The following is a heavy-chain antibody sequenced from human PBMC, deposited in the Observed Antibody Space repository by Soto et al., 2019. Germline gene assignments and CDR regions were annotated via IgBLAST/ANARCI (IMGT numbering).Heavy chain of an antibody. CDR2: MIPIVGIA. CDR1: GGTFSRNT. D-gene: IGHD6-25*01. J-gene: IGHJ4*02. CDR3: ASEHGVVAAATLLYFDS. Sequence: SVKVSCKASGGTFSRNTISWVRQAPGQGLEWMGRMIPIVGIASYAQKFQGRVTITADKSTSTAYMELSSLRSEDTAVYYCASEHGVVAAATLLYFDSWGQGTLVTVSS. V-gene: IGHV1-69*02.